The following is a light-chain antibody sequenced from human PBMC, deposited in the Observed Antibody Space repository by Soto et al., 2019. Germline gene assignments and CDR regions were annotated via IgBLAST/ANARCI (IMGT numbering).Light chain of an antibody. Sequence: DIQMTQSPSSLSASVGDRVTMTCRARQGISNYLAWYQQKPGKVPKLLIYAASTLQSGVPSRFSGSGSGTDFTLTISSLQPEDVATYYCHKYNSAPLTFGPGTKVDIK. CDR3: HKYNSAPLT. V-gene: IGKV1-27*01. CDR2: AAS. CDR1: QGISNY. J-gene: IGKJ3*01.